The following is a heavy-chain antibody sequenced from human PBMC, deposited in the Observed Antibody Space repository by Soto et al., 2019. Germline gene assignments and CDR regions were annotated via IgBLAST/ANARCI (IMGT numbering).Heavy chain of an antibody. CDR1: GGSFSGYY. J-gene: IGHJ4*02. CDR2: INHSGST. V-gene: IGHV4-34*01. Sequence: SETLSLTCAVYGGSFSGYYWSWIRQPPGKGLEWIGEINHSGSTNYNPSLKSRVTISVDTSKNQFSLKLSSVTAADTAVYYCARGPTMVRKYYYFDYWGQGTLVTVSS. D-gene: IGHD3-10*01. CDR3: ARGPTMVRKYYYFDY.